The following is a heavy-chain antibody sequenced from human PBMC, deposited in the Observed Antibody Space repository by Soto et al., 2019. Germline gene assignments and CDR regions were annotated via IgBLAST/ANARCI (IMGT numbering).Heavy chain of an antibody. V-gene: IGHV4-59*01. J-gene: IGHJ4*02. CDR2: VYYTGST. Sequence: SETLSLTCSVSGGSISGSYWSWIRQSPGKGLEWLGYVYYTGSTNYSPSLRSRVSISVDTSKNEFSLRLSSVTAADTAVYFCARGVAVPGAHIDYWGQGTQVTVSS. D-gene: IGHD6-19*01. CDR1: GGSISGSY. CDR3: ARGVAVPGAHIDY.